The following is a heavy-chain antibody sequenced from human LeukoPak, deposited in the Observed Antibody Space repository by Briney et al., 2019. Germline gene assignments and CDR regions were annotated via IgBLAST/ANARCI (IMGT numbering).Heavy chain of an antibody. D-gene: IGHD5-18*01. CDR2: INSNTGGT. CDR3: ARDQGYTYGSAYHFDY. J-gene: IGHJ4*02. Sequence: ASVKVSCKTSGYTFTAYYMHWVRQAPGQGLERMGWINSNTGGTGYAQKFQGRVTLTRDTSITTAYMELSSLTFDDTAIYYCARDQGYTYGSAYHFDYWGQGTLLTVSS. CDR1: GYTFTAYY. V-gene: IGHV1-2*02.